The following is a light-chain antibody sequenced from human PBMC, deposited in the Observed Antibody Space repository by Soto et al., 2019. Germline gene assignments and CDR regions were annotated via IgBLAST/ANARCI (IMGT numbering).Light chain of an antibody. CDR1: QSISSY. J-gene: IGKJ2*01. CDR2: AAS. CDR3: QQSYSTPV. Sequence: DIQMTQSPSSLSASVGDRVTITCRASQSISSYLNWYQQKPGKAPKLLIYAASSLQSGVPSRFSGSGSGTDFTLTISSLQPEAFANYYCQQSYSTPVFGQGTKLEIK. V-gene: IGKV1-39*01.